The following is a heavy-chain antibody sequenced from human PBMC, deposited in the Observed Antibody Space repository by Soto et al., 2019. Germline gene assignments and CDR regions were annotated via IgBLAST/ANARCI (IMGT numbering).Heavy chain of an antibody. CDR2: IYYSGSA. D-gene: IGHD2-15*01. CDR1: GGSISSGGYY. CDR3: ARGTPVGRRGTAVGI. V-gene: IGHV4-31*01. Sequence: QVQLQESGPGLVKPSQTLSLTCTVSGGSISSGGYYWNWIRQHPGKGLEWIGYIYYSGSAYYNPSLMSPVTVSLDIAKNQISLTMTAVTDADTALYPSARGTPVGRRGTAVGIWGPWTTVTVPP. J-gene: IGHJ3*02.